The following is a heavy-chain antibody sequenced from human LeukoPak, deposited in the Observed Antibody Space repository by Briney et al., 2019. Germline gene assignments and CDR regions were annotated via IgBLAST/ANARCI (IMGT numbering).Heavy chain of an antibody. Sequence: SETLSLTCAVYGGSFSGYYWSWVRQPPGKGLEWIGEINHSGSTNYNPSLKSRVTISVDTSKNQFSLKLSSVTAADTAVYYCARVGADGSGFLFDYWGQGTLVTVSS. CDR3: ARVGADGSGFLFDY. D-gene: IGHD3-10*01. CDR2: INHSGST. CDR1: GGSFSGYY. V-gene: IGHV4-34*01. J-gene: IGHJ4*02.